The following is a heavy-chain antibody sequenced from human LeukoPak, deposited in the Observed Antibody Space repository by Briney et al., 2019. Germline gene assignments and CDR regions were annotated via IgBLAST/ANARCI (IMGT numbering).Heavy chain of an antibody. D-gene: IGHD3-10*01. CDR1: GFTFNTYA. CDR3: AKRLTLEGSSPWTD. V-gene: IGHV3-23*01. CDR2: ITASGGDT. J-gene: IGHJ4*02. Sequence: PGGSLRLSCAASGFTFNTYAMNWVRQVPGKGLEWVSGITASGGDTYYADSVKGRFTISRDNSKNPVFLQMNSLRADDTALYYCAKRLTLEGSSPWTDWGQGTLVTVSS.